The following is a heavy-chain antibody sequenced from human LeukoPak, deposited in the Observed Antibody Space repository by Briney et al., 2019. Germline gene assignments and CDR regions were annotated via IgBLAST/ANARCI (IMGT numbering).Heavy chain of an antibody. Sequence: SQTLSLTCTVSGDSIRSETYFWSWIRQHPGKGLEWIGYIYYSGRIYYNPSLKSRVTISLDTSKSQFSLKLDSVTAADTAVYFCARDPSAAGNIDSWGQGTLVTVSS. CDR2: IYYSGRI. CDR1: GDSIRSETYF. V-gene: IGHV4-31*03. D-gene: IGHD6-25*01. J-gene: IGHJ4*02. CDR3: ARDPSAAGNIDS.